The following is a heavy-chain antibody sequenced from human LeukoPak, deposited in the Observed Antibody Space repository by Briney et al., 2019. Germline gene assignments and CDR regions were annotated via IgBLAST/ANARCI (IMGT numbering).Heavy chain of an antibody. J-gene: IGHJ6*02. CDR1: GFTFSGYG. V-gene: IGHV3-30*18. D-gene: IGHD6-19*01. Sequence: SGGSLRLSCAASGFTFSGYGIHWVRQAPGKGLEWVAVISYDETNVYYADSVKGRFTISRDNSKSTVYLQMNSLRAEDTAVYYCAKGVAVAGTYYYGMDVWGQGTTVTVSS. CDR3: AKGVAVAGTYYYGMDV. CDR2: ISYDETNV.